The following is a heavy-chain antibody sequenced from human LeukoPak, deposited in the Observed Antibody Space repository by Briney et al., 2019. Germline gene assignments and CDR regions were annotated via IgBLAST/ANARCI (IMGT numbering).Heavy chain of an antibody. CDR3: ATGNGGYCSGGSCPGGAFDI. CDR1: GGSISSSSYY. J-gene: IGHJ3*02. CDR2: IYYRGST. Sequence: SETLSLTCTVSGGSISSSSYYWGGFAQPPGRGRRGMGSIYYRGSTYYNPSLKSRVTISVDTSKNQFSLKLSSVTAADTAVYYCATGNGGYCSGGSCPGGAFDIWGQGTMVTVSS. V-gene: IGHV4-39*07. D-gene: IGHD2-15*01.